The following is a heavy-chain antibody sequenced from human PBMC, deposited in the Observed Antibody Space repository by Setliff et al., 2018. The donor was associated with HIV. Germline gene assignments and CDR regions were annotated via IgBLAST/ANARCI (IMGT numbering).Heavy chain of an antibody. CDR1: GFTVSSTY. D-gene: IGHD3-3*01. Sequence: GGSLRLSCAASGFTVSSTYMSWVRQSPVRGLEWVSGVYSAGNTYYADSGKGRFTVSRDESENTMYLQMRSLRAEDTAVYYCAREEKSVILEWFQIGRGYFDYWGQGTLVTVSS. V-gene: IGHV3-53*01. CDR2: VYSAGNT. CDR3: AREEKSVILEWFQIGRGYFDY. J-gene: IGHJ4*02.